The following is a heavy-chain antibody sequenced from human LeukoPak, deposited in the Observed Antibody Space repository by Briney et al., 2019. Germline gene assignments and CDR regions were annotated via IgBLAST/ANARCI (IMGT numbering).Heavy chain of an antibody. J-gene: IGHJ4*02. D-gene: IGHD2-2*01. CDR1: GYTFTGYY. CDR3: ARGTEDIVVVPAAMGIFAY. V-gene: IGHV1-2*02. CDR2: INPNSGGT. Sequence: GASVKVSCKASGYTFTGYYMHWVRQAPGQGLEWMGWINPNSGGTNYAQKFQGRVTMTRDTSISTAYMELSRLRSDDTAVYYCARGTEDIVVVPAAMGIFAYWGQGTLVAVSS.